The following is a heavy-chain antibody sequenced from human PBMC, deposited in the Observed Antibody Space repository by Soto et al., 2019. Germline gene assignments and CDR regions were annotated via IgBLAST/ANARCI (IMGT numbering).Heavy chain of an antibody. CDR3: ARAGGRGYSGYDPADWFDP. J-gene: IGHJ5*02. CDR2: ISAYNGNT. CDR1: GYTFTSYG. Sequence: ASVKVSCKASGYTFTSYGISWVRQAPGQGLEWMGWISAYNGNTNYAQKLQGRVTMTTDTSTSTAYMELRSLRSDDTAVYYCARAGGRGYSGYDPADWFDPWGQGTRVTVAS. D-gene: IGHD5-12*01. V-gene: IGHV1-18*01.